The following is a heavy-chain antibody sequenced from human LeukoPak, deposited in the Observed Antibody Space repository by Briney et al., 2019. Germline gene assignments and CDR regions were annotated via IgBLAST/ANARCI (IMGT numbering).Heavy chain of an antibody. D-gene: IGHD3-22*01. CDR1: GFTFSSYA. Sequence: GSLRLSCAASGFTFSSYAMHWVRQATGKGLEWVAVISYDGSNKYYADSVKGRFTISRDNSKNTLYLQMNSLRAEDTAVYYCARDNYYDSSGYLAWGQGTLVTVSS. J-gene: IGHJ5*02. CDR3: ARDNYYDSSGYLA. CDR2: ISYDGSNK. V-gene: IGHV3-30-3*01.